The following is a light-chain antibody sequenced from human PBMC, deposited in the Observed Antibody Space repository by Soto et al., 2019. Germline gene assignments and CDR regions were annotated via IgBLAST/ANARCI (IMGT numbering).Light chain of an antibody. V-gene: IGLV2-8*01. CDR1: SNDVGYYNY. Sequence: QSVLTQPPSASGSPGQSVTISCTGTSNDVGYYNYVSWYQLHPGKAPKLIIYEVTKRPSGVPDRFSGPKSGNTASLTVFELQADDEADYYCGSYAGSNNFVFGPGTKLTVL. CDR2: EVT. CDR3: GSYAGSNNFV. J-gene: IGLJ1*01.